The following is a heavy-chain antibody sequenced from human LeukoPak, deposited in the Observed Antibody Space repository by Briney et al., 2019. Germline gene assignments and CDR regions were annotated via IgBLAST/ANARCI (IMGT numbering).Heavy chain of an antibody. CDR3: ARGGIAAAGSHYYYYYVDV. CDR1: GYIFTSYD. D-gene: IGHD6-13*01. J-gene: IGHJ6*03. V-gene: IGHV1-8*01. CDR2: MNPNSGNT. Sequence: ASVKVSCKASGYIFTSYDINWVRQATGQGLEWMGWMNPNSGNTGYAQKFQGRVTMTRNTSISTAYMELSSLRSEDTAVYYCARGGIAAAGSHYYYYYVDVWGKGTTVTISS.